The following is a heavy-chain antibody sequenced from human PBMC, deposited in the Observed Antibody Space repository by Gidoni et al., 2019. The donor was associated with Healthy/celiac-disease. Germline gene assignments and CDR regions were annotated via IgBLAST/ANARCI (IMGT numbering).Heavy chain of an antibody. CDR2: VYHSGST. CDR3: ASTIDYYGSGSYYQIDY. D-gene: IGHD3-10*01. Sequence: QLQLPKSGPRLVQPSQTLSLSCAVPGSSFSSGGYSWSWIRQPPGKGLAWIGYVYHSGSTYYNPSIKSRVTISVDRSKNQFSLKLSSVTAADTAVYYCASTIDYYGSGSYYQIDYWGQGTLVTVSS. J-gene: IGHJ4*02. V-gene: IGHV4-30-2*01. CDR1: GSSFSSGGYS.